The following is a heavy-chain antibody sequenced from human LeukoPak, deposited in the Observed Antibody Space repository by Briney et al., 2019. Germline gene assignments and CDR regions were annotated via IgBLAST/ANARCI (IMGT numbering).Heavy chain of an antibody. CDR1: GYSISSGYS. Sequence: SETLSLTCTVSGYSISSGYSWGWIRHPPGKGLEWSGSFYHNGSTYYNPPLKSRVTLSEDTSKHHFSLKLSSVAAADTAVYYCARETMITFGGVIVVSDAFDIWGQGTMVTVSS. V-gene: IGHV4-38-2*02. CDR3: ARETMITFGGVIVVSDAFDI. CDR2: FYHNGST. D-gene: IGHD3-16*02. J-gene: IGHJ3*02.